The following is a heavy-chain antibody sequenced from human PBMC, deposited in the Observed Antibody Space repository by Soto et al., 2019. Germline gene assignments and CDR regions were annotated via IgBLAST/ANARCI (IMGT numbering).Heavy chain of an antibody. V-gene: IGHV3-9*01. CDR1: GFTFDDYS. CDR2: IYWNSGIV. J-gene: IGHJ6*03. D-gene: IGHD6-19*01. CDR3: VKDEAGYMDV. Sequence: EVQLVESGGGLVQPGRSLRLSCAASGFTFDDYSMHWVRQAPGQGLEWVSGIYWNSGIVGYADSVKGRFTISRDNAKNSLFLQMNSLRDEDTALYYCVKDEAGYMDVWGKGNTVAVSS.